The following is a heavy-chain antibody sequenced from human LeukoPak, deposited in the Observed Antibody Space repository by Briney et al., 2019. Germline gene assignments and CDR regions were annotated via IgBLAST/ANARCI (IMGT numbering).Heavy chain of an antibody. CDR2: IFPGDAAT. D-gene: IGHD6-19*01. Sequence: GKPLNISCMASGYSFTSNWSGWVRHLPGKDLEWMGIIFPGDAATRYSPSFQGQVTISADTSISTAYLQWSSLKASDTAMYYCARREVGGTGAFDIWGQGTMVTVSS. CDR3: ARREVGGTGAFDI. V-gene: IGHV5-51*01. J-gene: IGHJ3*02. CDR1: GYSFTSNW.